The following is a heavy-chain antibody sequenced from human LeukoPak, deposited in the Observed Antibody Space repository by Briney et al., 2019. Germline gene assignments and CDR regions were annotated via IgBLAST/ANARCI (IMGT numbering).Heavy chain of an antibody. D-gene: IGHD2-15*01. J-gene: IGHJ5*02. V-gene: IGHV4-59*01. CDR1: GGSISSYY. CDR2: IYYSGST. Sequence: KPSETLSLTCTVSGGSISSYYWSWIRQPPGKGLEWIGYIYYSGSTNYNPSLKSRVTISVDTSKNQFSLKLSSVTAADTAVYYCARSGIHCSGSCYPTGWFDPWGQGTLVTVSS. CDR3: ARSGIHCSGSCYPTGWFDP.